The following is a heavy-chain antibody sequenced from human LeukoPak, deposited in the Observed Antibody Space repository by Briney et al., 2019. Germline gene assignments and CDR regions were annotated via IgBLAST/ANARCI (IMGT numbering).Heavy chain of an antibody. J-gene: IGHJ3*02. V-gene: IGHV3-74*01. D-gene: IGHD6-13*01. Sequence: GGSLRLSCAASGFTFTTSWMHWVRQAPGKGLVWVSRINSDGSTTTYADSVKGRFTVSRDNAKNTLYLQMNSLRGEDTAVYYCARVLGAAAGLRAFDIWGQGTLVFVSS. CDR3: ARVLGAAAGLRAFDI. CDR2: INSDGSTT. CDR1: GFTFTTSW.